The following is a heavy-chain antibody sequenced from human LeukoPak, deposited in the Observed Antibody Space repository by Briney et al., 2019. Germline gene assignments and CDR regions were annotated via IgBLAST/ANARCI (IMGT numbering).Heavy chain of an antibody. CDR2: IKQDGGEK. CDR3: ARDKRGYFDPSWFDP. Sequence: GGSLRLSCTASGFTFSSYWMSWVRQAPGKGLEWVANIKQDGGEKYYVDSVKGRFTISRDNAKNSLYLQMNSLRAEDTAVYYCARDKRGYFDPSWFDPWGQGTLVTVSS. CDR1: GFTFSSYW. J-gene: IGHJ5*02. V-gene: IGHV3-7*04. D-gene: IGHD3-9*01.